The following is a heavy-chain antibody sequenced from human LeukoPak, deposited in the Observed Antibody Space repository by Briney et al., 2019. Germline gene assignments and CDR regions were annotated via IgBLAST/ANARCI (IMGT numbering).Heavy chain of an antibody. Sequence: GGSLRLSCAASGFTLSTYGMYWVRQAPGKGLEWVAVIWNDGSNKHYADSVKGRFTISRDNSKNTLDLQMNSLRAEDTAVYYCAKDLSSSWFEGLDNWGQGTLDTVSS. J-gene: IGHJ4*02. CDR3: AKDLSSSWFEGLDN. CDR1: GFTLSTYG. V-gene: IGHV3-33*06. D-gene: IGHD6-13*01. CDR2: IWNDGSNK.